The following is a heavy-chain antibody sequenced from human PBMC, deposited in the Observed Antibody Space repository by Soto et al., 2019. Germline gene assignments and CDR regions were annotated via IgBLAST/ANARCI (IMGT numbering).Heavy chain of an antibody. D-gene: IGHD4-17*01. CDR2: INSDGSHT. CDR3: AKEGDYGDDAGENWFDS. CDR1: GFTFFAYW. V-gene: IGHV3-74*01. J-gene: IGHJ5*01. Sequence: EVQLVESGGGLVQPGGSLRLSCAASGFTFFAYWIHWVRQVPGKGLVWVSRINSDGSHTSYEDSVRGRFTISRDNSKNTVYLQMNSLKAEDTAVYYCAKEGDYGDDAGENWFDSWGQGSLVTVSS.